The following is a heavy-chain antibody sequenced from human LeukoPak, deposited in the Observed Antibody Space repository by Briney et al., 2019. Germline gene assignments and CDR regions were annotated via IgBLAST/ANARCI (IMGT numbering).Heavy chain of an antibody. CDR1: EGTFSSYA. CDR2: IIPIFGTA. CDR3: ARVGSDFWSGLDDAFDI. Sequence: SVKVSCKASEGTFSSYAISWVRQAPGQGLEWMGGIIPIFGTANYAQKFQGRVTITADESTSTAYMELSSLRSEDTAVYYCARVGSDFWSGLDDAFDIWGQGTMVTVSS. D-gene: IGHD3-3*01. J-gene: IGHJ3*02. V-gene: IGHV1-69*01.